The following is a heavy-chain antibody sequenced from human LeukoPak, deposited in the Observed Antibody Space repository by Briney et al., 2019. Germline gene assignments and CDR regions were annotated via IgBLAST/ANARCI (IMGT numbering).Heavy chain of an antibody. D-gene: IGHD2-15*01. J-gene: IGHJ5*02. Sequence: PGGSLRLSCAASGFTFKLYWMHWVRQVSGKRPVWVSRINDDGSDTVYADSVRGRFTISRDDAKNTVYLQMNNLRAEDTAVYHCVRGGPSTWSWGQGTLVTVSS. CDR3: VRGGPSTWS. CDR1: GFTFKLYW. V-gene: IGHV3-74*01. CDR2: INDDGSDT.